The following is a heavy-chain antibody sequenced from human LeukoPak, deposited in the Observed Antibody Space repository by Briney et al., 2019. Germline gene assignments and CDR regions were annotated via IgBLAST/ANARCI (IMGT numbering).Heavy chain of an antibody. J-gene: IGHJ5*02. D-gene: IGHD3-16*02. CDR2: NYYSGNH. CDR3: GIGGVRYCYRYRRFGP. CDR1: GGSINCYY. Sequence: SETLSLTCTLSGGSINCYYWCWIRQPPEKGMVWIGYNYYSGNHMRNPSLKSRVPIPLKKPKNQSSLKLESVTPADTAVLYCGIGGVRYCYRYRRFGPSGPGALVTVS. V-gene: IGHV4-59*01.